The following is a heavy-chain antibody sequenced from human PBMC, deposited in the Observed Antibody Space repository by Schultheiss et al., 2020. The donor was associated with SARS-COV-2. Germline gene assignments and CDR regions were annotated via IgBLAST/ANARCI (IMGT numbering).Heavy chain of an antibody. CDR2: IHYSGST. CDR3: ARVKQQLVQG. Sequence: SQTLSLTCTVSGGSISSYYWSWIRQPAGKGLEWIAYIHYSGSTYYNPSLKSRVTISVDTSKNQFSLKLSSVTAADTAVYYCARVKQQLVQGWGQGTLVTVSS. J-gene: IGHJ4*02. V-gene: IGHV4-59*08. D-gene: IGHD6-13*01. CDR1: GGSISSYY.